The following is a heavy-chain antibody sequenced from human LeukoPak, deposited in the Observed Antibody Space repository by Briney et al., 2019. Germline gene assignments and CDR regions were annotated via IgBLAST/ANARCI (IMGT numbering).Heavy chain of an antibody. CDR3: ARTVGATTFDY. Sequence: TLSLTCTVSGGSISSGGYYWSWIRQPPGKGLEWIGYIYHSGSTYYNPSLKSRVTISVDRSKNQFSLKLSSVTAADTAVYYCARTVGATTFDYWGQGTLVTVSS. V-gene: IGHV4-30-2*01. CDR1: GGSISSGGYY. J-gene: IGHJ4*02. D-gene: IGHD1-26*01. CDR2: IYHSGST.